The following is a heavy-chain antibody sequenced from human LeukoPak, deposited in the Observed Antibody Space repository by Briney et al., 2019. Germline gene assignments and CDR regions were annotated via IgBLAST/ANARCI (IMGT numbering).Heavy chain of an antibody. J-gene: IGHJ4*02. CDR1: GGSFSGYY. V-gene: IGHV4-34*01. D-gene: IGHD6-19*01. CDR2: INHSGST. CDR3: ARGIAVAGVSDY. Sequence: SETLSLTCAVYGGSFSGYYWSWIRQPPGKGLEWIGEINHSGSTNYNPSLKSRVTISVDTSKNQFSLKLTSMTAADTAVYYCARGIAVAGVSDYWGQGTLVTVSS.